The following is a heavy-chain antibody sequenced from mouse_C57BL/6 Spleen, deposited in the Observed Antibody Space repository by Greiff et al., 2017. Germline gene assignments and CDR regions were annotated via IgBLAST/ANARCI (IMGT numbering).Heavy chain of an antibody. D-gene: IGHD2-1*01. Sequence: EVQVVESGGGLVQPKGSLKLSCAASGFSFNTYAMNWVRQAPGKGLEWVARIRSKSNNYATYYADSVKDRFTISRDDSESMLYLQMNNLKTEDTAMYYCVTGYCNPFAYWGQGTLVTVSA. V-gene: IGHV10-1*01. CDR1: GFSFNTYA. CDR2: IRSKSNNYAT. J-gene: IGHJ3*01. CDR3: VTGYCNPFAY.